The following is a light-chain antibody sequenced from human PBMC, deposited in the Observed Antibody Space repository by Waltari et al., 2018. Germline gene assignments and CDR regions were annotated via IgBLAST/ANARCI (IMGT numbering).Light chain of an antibody. CDR1: SPDLGSSTL. CDR3: FSYADGRSLV. Sequence: QSALTQPASVSGSPGQSITISCTGSSPDLGSSTLSSWYQHPPDKAPKPLIYEGTERPSGISHRFSGSKSGNTASLTISTLQAEDEADYYCFSYADGRSLVFGGGTKLTVL. V-gene: IGLV2-23*01. CDR2: EGT. J-gene: IGLJ2*01.